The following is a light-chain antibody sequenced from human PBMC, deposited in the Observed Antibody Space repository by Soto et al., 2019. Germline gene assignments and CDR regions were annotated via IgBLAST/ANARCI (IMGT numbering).Light chain of an antibody. Sequence: QLVLTQSPSASASLGASVKLTCTLSSGHSRSAIAWHQQQPEKGPRYLMKLNSDGSHSKGDGIPDRFSGSSSGAERYLTNASLQSGEEADYYCQTWGTGIRVFGGGTKVTVL. CDR1: SGHSRSA. CDR3: QTWGTGIRV. CDR2: LNSDGSH. J-gene: IGLJ2*01. V-gene: IGLV4-69*01.